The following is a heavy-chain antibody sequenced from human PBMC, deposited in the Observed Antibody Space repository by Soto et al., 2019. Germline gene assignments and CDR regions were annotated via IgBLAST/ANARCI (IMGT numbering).Heavy chain of an antibody. CDR3: TSDLAPNWFDP. Sequence: KSGGSLRLSCAASGFTFINAWMSWVRQAPGKGLEWVGRIKSKTDGGTTDYAAPVKGRFTISRDDSKNTLYLQMNSLKTEDTAVYYCTSDLAPNWFDPWGQGTLVTVSS. CDR2: IKSKTDGGTT. V-gene: IGHV3-15*01. J-gene: IGHJ5*02. CDR1: GFTFINAW.